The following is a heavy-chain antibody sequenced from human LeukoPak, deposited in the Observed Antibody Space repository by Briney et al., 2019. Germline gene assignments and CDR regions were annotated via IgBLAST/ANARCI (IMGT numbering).Heavy chain of an antibody. J-gene: IGHJ4*02. CDR3: ARMTYYDSIWGEGDY. CDR2: INHSGST. CDR1: GGSFSGYY. D-gene: IGHD3-16*01. V-gene: IGHV4-34*01. Sequence: PSETLSLTCAVYGGSFSGYYWSWIRQPPGKGLEWIGEINHSGSTNYNPSLKSRVTISVDTSKNQFSLKLSSVTAADTAVYYCARMTYYDSIWGEGDYWGQGTLVTVSS.